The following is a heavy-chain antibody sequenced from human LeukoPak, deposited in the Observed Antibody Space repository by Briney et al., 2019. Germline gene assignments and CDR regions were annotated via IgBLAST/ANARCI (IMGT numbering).Heavy chain of an antibody. J-gene: IGHJ4*02. D-gene: IGHD5-24*01. CDR1: GGSISSNNYY. CDR2: IYYSGST. V-gene: IGHV4-39*07. Sequence: SETLSLTCNVSGGSISSNNYYWGWIRQPPGKGLEWIGSIYYSGSTHYNPSLKSRVTILVDTSKNQFSLKLSSVTAADTAVYYCARDGEMATIENYFDYWGQGALVTVSS. CDR3: ARDGEMATIENYFDY.